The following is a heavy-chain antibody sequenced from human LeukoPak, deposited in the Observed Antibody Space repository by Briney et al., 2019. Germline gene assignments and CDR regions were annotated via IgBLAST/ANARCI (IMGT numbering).Heavy chain of an antibody. CDR1: GGSISSGGYY. V-gene: IGHV4-31*03. Sequence: SETLSLTCTVSGGSISSGGYYWSWIRQHPGKGLEWIGYIYYSGSTYYNPSLKSRVTISVDTSKNQFSPKLSSVTAADTAVYYCARYCSSTSCYATKWGLDVWGKGTTVTVSS. D-gene: IGHD2-2*01. CDR2: IYYSGST. CDR3: ARYCSSTSCYATKWGLDV. J-gene: IGHJ6*04.